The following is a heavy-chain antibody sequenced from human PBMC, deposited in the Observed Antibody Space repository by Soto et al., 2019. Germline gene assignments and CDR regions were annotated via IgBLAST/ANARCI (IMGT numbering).Heavy chain of an antibody. V-gene: IGHV1-69*13. Sequence: ASVKVSCKASGGTFSSYAISWVRQAPGQGLEWMGGIIPIFGTANYAQKFQGRVTITADESTSTAYMELSSLRSEDTAVYYCARVLATPGTTYYWFDPWGQGTLVTVSS. D-gene: IGHD1-7*01. CDR3: ARVLATPGTTYYWFDP. CDR2: IIPIFGTA. CDR1: GGTFSSYA. J-gene: IGHJ5*02.